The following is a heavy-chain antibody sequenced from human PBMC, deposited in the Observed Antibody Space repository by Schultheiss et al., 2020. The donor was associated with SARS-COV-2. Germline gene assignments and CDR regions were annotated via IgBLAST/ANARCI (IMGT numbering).Heavy chain of an antibody. CDR1: GGSVSSGSYY. D-gene: IGHD1-26*01. J-gene: IGHJ5*02. V-gene: IGHV4-39*01. Sequence: SETLSLTCTVSGGSVSSGSYYWSWIRQPPGKGLEWIGGIYYSGSTYLTPSLKSGVTIYVDTSKNQFSLKLTAVTAADTAMYYCARGGRGELLHWFDPWGQGTLVTVSS. CDR3: ARGGRGELLHWFDP. CDR2: IYYSGST.